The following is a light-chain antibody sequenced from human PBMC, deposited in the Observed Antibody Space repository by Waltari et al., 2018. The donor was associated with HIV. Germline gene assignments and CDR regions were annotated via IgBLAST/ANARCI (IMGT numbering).Light chain of an antibody. CDR2: GES. CDR1: QSVSSN. Sequence: EIVMTQSPATLSVSPGERATLPCRASQSVSSNLAGYQQKPGQVPRLLIYGESTSATGVPARFSGSGSGTDFTLTISSLQSEDFAVYYCQQYNNLPYSFGQGTKLEIK. V-gene: IGKV3-15*01. J-gene: IGKJ2*03. CDR3: QQYNNLPYS.